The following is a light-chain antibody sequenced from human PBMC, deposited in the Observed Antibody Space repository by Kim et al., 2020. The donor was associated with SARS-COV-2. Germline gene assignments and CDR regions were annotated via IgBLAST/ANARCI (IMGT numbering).Light chain of an antibody. CDR2: KAS. CDR1: QSISSW. Sequence: SVGDRVTITCRASQSISSWLAWYQQKPGKAPKLLIYKASSLESGVPSRFSGSGSGTEFTLTISSLQPDDFATYYCQQYNSYSPRYSFGQGTKPEIK. V-gene: IGKV1-5*03. CDR3: QQYNSYSPRYS. J-gene: IGKJ2*03.